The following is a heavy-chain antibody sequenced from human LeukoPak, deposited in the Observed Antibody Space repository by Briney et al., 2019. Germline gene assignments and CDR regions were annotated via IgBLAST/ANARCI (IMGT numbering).Heavy chain of an antibody. V-gene: IGHV3-23*01. CDR2: ISPSGGST. J-gene: IGHJ6*02. CDR3: AKGTGLYYYYGMDV. D-gene: IGHD1-14*01. CDR1: GFTFSNYA. Sequence: GGSLRLSCAASGFTFSNYALSWVRQAPGKGLEWVSGISPSGGSTYYADSVKGRFTISRDNSKNMLFLQMNSLRAEDTAVYYCAKGTGLYYYYGMDVWGQGTTVTVSS.